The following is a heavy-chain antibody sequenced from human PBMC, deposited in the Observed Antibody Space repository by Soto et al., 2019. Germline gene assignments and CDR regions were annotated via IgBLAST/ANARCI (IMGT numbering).Heavy chain of an antibody. V-gene: IGHV4-59*01. CDR3: ARDGSRYDFWSGPYYFDY. CDR2: IYYNGNT. J-gene: IGHJ4*02. D-gene: IGHD3-3*01. CDR1: GGSISTYY. Sequence: PSETLSLTCTVSGGSISTYYWSWIRQPPGKGLEWIGYIYYNGNTNYNPSLKSRVTISVDTSKNQFSLRLRSVSAADAAVYYCARDGSRYDFWSGPYYFDYWGQGTLVTVSS.